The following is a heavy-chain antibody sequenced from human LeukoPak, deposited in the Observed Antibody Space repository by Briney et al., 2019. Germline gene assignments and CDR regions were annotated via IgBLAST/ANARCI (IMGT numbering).Heavy chain of an antibody. V-gene: IGHV1-69*04. Sequence: SVKVSCKASGGTFSSYAISWVRQAPGQGLEWMGRIIPIFGIANYAQKFQRRVTITADKSTSTAYMELSSLRSEDTAVYYCARGGSTSCPDCGDYYYGMDVWGQGITVTVSS. J-gene: IGHJ6*02. CDR3: ARGGSTSCPDCGDYYYGMDV. D-gene: IGHD2-2*01. CDR1: GGTFSSYA. CDR2: IIPIFGIA.